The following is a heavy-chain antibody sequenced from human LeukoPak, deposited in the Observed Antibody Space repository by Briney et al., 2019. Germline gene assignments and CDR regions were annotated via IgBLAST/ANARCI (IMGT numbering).Heavy chain of an antibody. CDR1: GGSISSSSYY. CDR2: IYYSGST. Sequence: PSETLSLTCTVSGGSISSSSYYWGWIRQPPGKGLEWIGSIYYSGSTYYNPSLKSRVTISVDTSKNQFSLKLSSVTAADTAVYYCANFWSGYYKNYFDYWDQGTLVTVSS. D-gene: IGHD3-3*01. CDR3: ANFWSGYYKNYFDY. J-gene: IGHJ4*02. V-gene: IGHV4-39*01.